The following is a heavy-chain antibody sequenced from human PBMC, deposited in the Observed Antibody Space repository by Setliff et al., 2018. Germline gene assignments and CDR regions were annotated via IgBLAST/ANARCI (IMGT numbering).Heavy chain of an antibody. V-gene: IGHV3-15*01. CDR2: IKGQTDGGTT. Sequence: LRLSCAAPELIFSHTWMNWVRQAPGKGLEWVGRIKGQTDGGTTDYAAPVKGRFSISRDDSKNTVYLRMNSLKTEDTAVYYCTTGYISGYYIGHWGLGTLVTVSS. CDR3: TTGYISGYYIGH. J-gene: IGHJ4*02. D-gene: IGHD6-19*01. CDR1: ELIFSHTW.